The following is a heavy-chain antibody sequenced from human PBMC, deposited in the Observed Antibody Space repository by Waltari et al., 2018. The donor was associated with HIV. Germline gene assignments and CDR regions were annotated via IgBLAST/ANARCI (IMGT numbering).Heavy chain of an antibody. J-gene: IGHJ4*02. Sequence: QVQLVQSGAEVNKPGASVKVSCKESGYTFTSFYMHWVRQAPGQGLEWMGMINPRGGSTTYAEKVQDRVTMTRDTSTRTVYMELSSLTSEDTAVYYCARVRRAVGASIDYFDYWGQGSLVTVSS. CDR2: INPRGGST. CDR3: ARVRRAVGASIDYFDY. V-gene: IGHV1-46*01. D-gene: IGHD1-26*01. CDR1: GYTFTSFY.